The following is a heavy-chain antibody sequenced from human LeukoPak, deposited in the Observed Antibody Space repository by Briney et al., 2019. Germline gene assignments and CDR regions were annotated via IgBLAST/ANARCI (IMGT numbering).Heavy chain of an antibody. CDR1: GYTFTSYG. CDR2: INTNTGNP. J-gene: IGHJ6*02. Sequence: ASVKVSCKASGYTFTSYGMSWVRQAPGQGLEWMGWINTNTGNPTYAQGFTGRLVFSLDTSVTTAYLQISSLKAEDTAVYYCARVRLAAAAHYYYYGMDVWGQGTTVTVSS. D-gene: IGHD6-13*01. CDR3: ARVRLAAAAHYYYYGMDV. V-gene: IGHV7-4-1*02.